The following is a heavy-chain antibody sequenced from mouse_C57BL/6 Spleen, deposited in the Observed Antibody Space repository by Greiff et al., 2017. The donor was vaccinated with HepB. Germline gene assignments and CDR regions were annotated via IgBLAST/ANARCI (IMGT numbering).Heavy chain of an antibody. Sequence: VQGVESGPGLVQPSQSLSITCTVSGFSLTSYGVHWVRQSPGKGLEWLGVIWSGGSTDYNAAFISRLSISKDNSKSQVFFKMNSLQADDTAIYYCARKRGDYDGGFDYWGQGTTLTVSS. D-gene: IGHD2-4*01. CDR1: GFSLTSYG. J-gene: IGHJ2*01. CDR2: IWSGGST. V-gene: IGHV2-2*01. CDR3: ARKRGDYDGGFDY.